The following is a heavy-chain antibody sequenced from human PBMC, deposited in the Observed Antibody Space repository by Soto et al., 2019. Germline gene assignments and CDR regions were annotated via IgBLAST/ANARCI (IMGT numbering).Heavy chain of an antibody. CDR1: GDSISSRSYY. CDR2: IYYSGST. D-gene: IGHD3-16*02. V-gene: IGHV4-39*01. CDR3: ARGKRSDYVWGSYRYRNDD. J-gene: IGHJ4*02. Sequence: SETLSLTCTVTGDSISSRSYYWGWIRQPPGKGLEWIGSIYYSGSTYNNPSLRSRVSLSIDTSKDQFSLKLKSVTAGDTALYYRARGKRSDYVWGSYRYRNDDWGKGTVVTVSS.